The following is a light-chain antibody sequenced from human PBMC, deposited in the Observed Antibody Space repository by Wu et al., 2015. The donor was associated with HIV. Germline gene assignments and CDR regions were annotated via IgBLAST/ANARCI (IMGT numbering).Light chain of an antibody. V-gene: IGKV3-11*01. J-gene: IGKJ2*01. CDR3: QQYNNSPYN. CDR2: DAS. CDR1: QSVSNY. Sequence: EIVLTQSPVTLSLSPGERATLSCRASQSVSNYLAWYQQKPGQAPRLLIYDASNRATGIPARFSASGSGADFSLTIRGLEPEDFAVYYCQQYNNSPYNFGQGTRLEIK.